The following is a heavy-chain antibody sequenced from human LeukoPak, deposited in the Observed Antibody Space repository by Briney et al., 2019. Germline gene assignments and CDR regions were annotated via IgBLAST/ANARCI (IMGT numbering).Heavy chain of an antibody. Sequence: GGSLRLSRAASGFTFSSYGMHWVRQAPGKGLEWVAVISYDGSNKYYADSVKGPFTISRDDSKNTLYLQMNSLRAEDTAVYYCAKVVYDDILTFDYWGQGTLVTVSS. CDR2: ISYDGSNK. CDR1: GFTFSSYG. V-gene: IGHV3-30*18. D-gene: IGHD3-9*01. CDR3: AKVVYDDILTFDY. J-gene: IGHJ4*02.